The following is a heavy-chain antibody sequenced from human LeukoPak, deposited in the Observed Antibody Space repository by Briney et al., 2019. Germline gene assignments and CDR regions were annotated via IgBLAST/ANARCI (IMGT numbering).Heavy chain of an antibody. V-gene: IGHV4-4*07. D-gene: IGHD5-18*01. CDR2: IYTSGST. Sequence: SETLSLTCTGSGGSISSYYWSWIRQPAGKGLEWIGRIYTSGSTNYNPSLKSRVTMSVDTSKNQFSLKRSSVTAADTAVYYCARVGYSYGRKKYFDYWGQGTLVTVSS. J-gene: IGHJ4*02. CDR3: ARVGYSYGRKKYFDY. CDR1: GGSISSYY.